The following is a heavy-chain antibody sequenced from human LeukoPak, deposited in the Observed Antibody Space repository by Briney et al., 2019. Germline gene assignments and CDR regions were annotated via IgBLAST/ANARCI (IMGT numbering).Heavy chain of an antibody. CDR3: AKDFGEAAFDI. CDR2: ISYDGSDK. J-gene: IGHJ3*02. D-gene: IGHD3-10*01. CDR1: GFTFSTYD. Sequence: GGSLRLSCAASGFTFSTYDMHWVRQAPGKVLDWVAIISYDGSDKYYADSVKGRFTISRDNSKNTLYLQMNSLRAEDTAVYYCAKDFGEAAFDIWGQGTMVTVSS. V-gene: IGHV3-30*18.